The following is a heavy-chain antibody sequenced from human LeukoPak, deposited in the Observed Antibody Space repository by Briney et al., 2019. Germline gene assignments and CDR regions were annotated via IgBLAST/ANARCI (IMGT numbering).Heavy chain of an antibody. J-gene: IGHJ4*02. V-gene: IGHV3-7*01. Sequence: GGSLRLSCSASGFTFSNFWMTWVRQAPGEGLECLANISPDGREKYYLDSVKGRFTISRDNTKNSLYLQMTNLRAEDTAVYYCASDLNWDSHWGQGTLVTVSS. CDR3: ASDLNWDSH. CDR1: GFTFSNFW. CDR2: ISPDGREK. D-gene: IGHD1-26*01.